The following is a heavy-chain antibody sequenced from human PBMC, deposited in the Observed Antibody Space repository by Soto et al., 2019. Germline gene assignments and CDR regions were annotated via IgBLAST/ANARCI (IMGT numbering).Heavy chain of an antibody. V-gene: IGHV1-8*01. CDR2: MKPSTGDS. CDR3: ARGGPAAGFDL. J-gene: IGHJ5*02. CDR1: GYTFITND. Sequence: ASVKVSCKASGYTFITNDINWVRQASGQGLEWMGWMKPSTGDSGSDPDFQGRITMTRDNATSTAYMDLSSLKFEDTAVYYCARGGPAAGFDLWGQGSLVTVSS. D-gene: IGHD6-13*01.